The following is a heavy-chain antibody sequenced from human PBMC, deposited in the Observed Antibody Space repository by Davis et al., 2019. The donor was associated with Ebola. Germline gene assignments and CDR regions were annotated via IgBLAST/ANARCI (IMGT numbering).Heavy chain of an antibody. J-gene: IGHJ2*01. Sequence: GESLKISCAASGFTFSSYAMTWVRQAPGKGLEWVSAISGSGGSTYYADSVKGRFTISRDNSKKTLYLQMNSLRAEDTAVYYCAKTAVLTLYFDLWGRGTLVTVSS. CDR3: AKTAVLTLYFDL. CDR2: ISGSGGST. D-gene: IGHD3-10*01. CDR1: GFTFSSYA. V-gene: IGHV3-23*01.